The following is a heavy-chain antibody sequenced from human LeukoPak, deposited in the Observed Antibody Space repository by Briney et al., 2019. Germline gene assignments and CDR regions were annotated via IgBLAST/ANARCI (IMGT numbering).Heavy chain of an antibody. CDR2: IYYSGST. CDR1: GGSISSYL. J-gene: IGHJ4*02. V-gene: IGHV4-59*08. CDR3: ARHNYGDYFPALSLDY. Sequence: SETLSLTCTVPGGSISSYLWSWIRQPPGQGLGWIGYIYYSGSTNYNPSLKSRVTISVDTSKNQFSLKLRSVTAADTAVYYCARHNYGDYFPALSLDYWGQGTLVTVSS. D-gene: IGHD4-17*01.